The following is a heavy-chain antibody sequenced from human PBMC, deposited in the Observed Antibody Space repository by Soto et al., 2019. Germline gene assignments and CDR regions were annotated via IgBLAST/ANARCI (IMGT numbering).Heavy chain of an antibody. J-gene: IGHJ4*02. D-gene: IGHD4-17*01. CDR1: GGSISSYY. CDR2: IYYSGST. Sequence: PSETLSLTCTVSGGSISSYYWSWIRQPPGKGLEWIGYIYYSGSTNYNPSLKSRVTISVDTSKNQFSLKLSSVTAADTAVYYCARAHGAPIDDWGQGTLVTVSS. CDR3: ARAHGAPIDD. V-gene: IGHV4-59*12.